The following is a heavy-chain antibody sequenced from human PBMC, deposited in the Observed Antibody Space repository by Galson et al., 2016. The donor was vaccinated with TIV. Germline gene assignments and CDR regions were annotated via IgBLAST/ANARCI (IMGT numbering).Heavy chain of an antibody. V-gene: IGHV3-7*01. J-gene: IGHJ4*02. CDR3: ARSQSGPSQLDH. Sequence: SLRLSCATSGFTFSSHWMSWVRQAPDKGLEWVANIKEDGSEKWYVDSVKGRFTISRDNTESSLYLQMNSLRVEDTAVYFCARSQSGPSQLDHWGQGTLVTVSS. CDR1: GFTFSSHW. D-gene: IGHD3-10*01. CDR2: IKEDGSEK.